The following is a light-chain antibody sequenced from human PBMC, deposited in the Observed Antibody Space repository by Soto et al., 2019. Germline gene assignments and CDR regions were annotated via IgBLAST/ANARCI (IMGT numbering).Light chain of an antibody. CDR3: LQHKTYPQT. J-gene: IGKJ1*01. CDR1: QSISSW. Sequence: DIKMTQSPSTLSASVGDRVTITCRASQSISSWLAWYQQKPGKAPNLLIYKASSLESGVPSRFSGSGSGTEFTLTISSLQPEDFATYFCLQHKTYPQTFGQGTKVDI. V-gene: IGKV1-5*03. CDR2: KAS.